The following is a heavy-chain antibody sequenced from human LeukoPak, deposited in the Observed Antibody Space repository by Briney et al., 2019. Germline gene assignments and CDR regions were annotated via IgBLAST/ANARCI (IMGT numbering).Heavy chain of an antibody. V-gene: IGHV3-66*01. CDR1: GFTFSDYY. CDR3: ARINFGDDY. CDR2: IYGSGSA. J-gene: IGHJ4*02. Sequence: PGGSLRLSCAASGFTFSDYYMSWIRQAPGKGLEWVSLIYGSGSADYADSVKGRFTISRDNSMNTVYLQMNSLRAEDTAVYYCARINFGDDYWGQGTLVTVSS. D-gene: IGHD4-17*01.